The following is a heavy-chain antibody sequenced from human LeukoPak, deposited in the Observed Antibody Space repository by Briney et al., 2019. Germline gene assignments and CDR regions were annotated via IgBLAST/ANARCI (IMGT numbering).Heavy chain of an antibody. D-gene: IGHD3-16*01. CDR2: IYPDGST. J-gene: IGHJ5*02. V-gene: IGHV4-4*09. CDR3: ARQDYWGWFAP. Sequence: SETLSLTCTVSGTSITNYYWAWIRQTPGKGLEWIGYIYPDGSTKYNPSLKSRGAISVDTSNNQFSLKVTSMTAADTAVYYCARQDYWGWFAPWCQGTLVIVSS. CDR1: GTSITNYY.